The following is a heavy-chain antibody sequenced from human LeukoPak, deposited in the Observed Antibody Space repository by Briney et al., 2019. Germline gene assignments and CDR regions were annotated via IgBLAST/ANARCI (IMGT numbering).Heavy chain of an antibody. Sequence: SETLSLTCTVSGGSISSYYRSWIRQPPGKGLEWIGYIYYSGSTNYNPSLKSRVTISVDTSKNQFSLKLSSVTAADTAVYYCAREDGYNLSFDYWGQGTLVTVSS. CDR2: IYYSGST. D-gene: IGHD5-24*01. CDR3: AREDGYNLSFDY. CDR1: GGSISSYY. J-gene: IGHJ4*02. V-gene: IGHV4-59*01.